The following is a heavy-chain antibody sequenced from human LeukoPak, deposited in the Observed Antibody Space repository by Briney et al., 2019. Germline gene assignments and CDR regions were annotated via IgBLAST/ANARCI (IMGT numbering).Heavy chain of an antibody. CDR1: GFTFSSYS. V-gene: IGHV3-48*04. CDR2: ISSSSSTI. CDR3: ARVGLLWFGELYQPYYYMDV. J-gene: IGHJ6*03. D-gene: IGHD3-10*01. Sequence: GGSLRLSCAASGFTFSSYSMNWVRQAPGKGLEWVSYISSSSSTIYYADSVKGRFTNSRDNAKNSLYLQMNSLRAEDTAVYYCARVGLLWFGELYQPYYYMDVWGKGTTVTVSS.